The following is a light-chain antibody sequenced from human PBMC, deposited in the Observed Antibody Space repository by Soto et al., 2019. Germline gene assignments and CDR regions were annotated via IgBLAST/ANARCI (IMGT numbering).Light chain of an antibody. CDR1: ISDVGSYDL. V-gene: IGLV2-23*01. CDR2: EGS. J-gene: IGLJ3*02. Sequence: QSALTQPGSVSGSPGQSITISCTGTISDVGSYDLVSWYQQHPGKAPKLMIYEGSKRPSGVSSRFSGSKSGNTASLTISGLQPEDEADYYCCSYAGTSTSWVFGGGTKLTV. CDR3: CSYAGTSTSWV.